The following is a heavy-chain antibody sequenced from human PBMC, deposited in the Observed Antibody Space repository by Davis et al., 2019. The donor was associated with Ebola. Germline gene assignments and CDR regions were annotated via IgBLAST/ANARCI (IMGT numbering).Heavy chain of an antibody. CDR3: ARESGGTPSDYYYGMDV. J-gene: IGHJ6*04. Sequence: GESLKISCAASGFTFSSYAMHWVRQAPGKGLEWVAVISYDGSNKYYADSVKGRFTISRDNSKNTLYLQMNSLRAEDTAVYYCARESGGTPSDYYYGMDVWGKGTTVTVSS. CDR1: GFTFSSYA. CDR2: ISYDGSNK. D-gene: IGHD1-7*01. V-gene: IGHV3-30-3*01.